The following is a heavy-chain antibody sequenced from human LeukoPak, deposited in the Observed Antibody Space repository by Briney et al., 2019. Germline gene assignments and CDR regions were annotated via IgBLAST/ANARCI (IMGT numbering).Heavy chain of an antibody. CDR2: IYYSGST. Sequence: SETLSLTCTVSGGSISSGDYYWSWIRQPPGKGLEWMGCIYYSGSTYYNPSLKSRVTISVDTSKNQFSLKLSSVTAADTAVYYCARHPADYSGSYPYWGQGTLVTVSS. D-gene: IGHD1-26*01. J-gene: IGHJ4*02. V-gene: IGHV4-30-4*01. CDR3: ARHPADYSGSYPY. CDR1: GGSISSGDYY.